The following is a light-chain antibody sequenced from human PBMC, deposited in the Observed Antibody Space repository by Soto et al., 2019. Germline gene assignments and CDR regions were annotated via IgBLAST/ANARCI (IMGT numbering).Light chain of an antibody. Sequence: DIVMTQSPDSLAVSVGERATINCKSSQSILYSSINKNYLAWYQQKPGQPPKLLIYWASTRESGVPDRFSGSGSGTDFTLTISSLQAEDVAVYYCQQYYNTPYTFGQGTKLEIK. CDR3: QQYYNTPYT. CDR1: QSILYSSINKNY. CDR2: WAS. J-gene: IGKJ2*01. V-gene: IGKV4-1*01.